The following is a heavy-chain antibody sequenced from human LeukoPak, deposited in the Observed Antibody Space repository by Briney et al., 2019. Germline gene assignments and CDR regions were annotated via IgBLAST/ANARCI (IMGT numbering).Heavy chain of an antibody. CDR1: GYTFTGYY. J-gene: IGHJ6*03. Sequence: ASVTVSCKASGYTFTGYYMHWVRQAPGQGLEWMGWINPNSGGTNYAQKFQGRVTMTRDTSISTAYMELNSLRSDDTAVYYCARSENYYYYYMDVWGKGTTVTVSS. V-gene: IGHV1-2*02. CDR2: INPNSGGT. CDR3: ARSENYYYYYMDV.